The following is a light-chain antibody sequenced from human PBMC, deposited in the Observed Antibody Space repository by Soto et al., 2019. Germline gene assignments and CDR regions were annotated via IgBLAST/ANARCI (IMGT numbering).Light chain of an antibody. CDR1: QSISSY. CDR3: QHYNIYSEA. J-gene: IGKJ1*01. V-gene: IGKV1-5*03. CDR2: KAS. Sequence: IPMTQSPSSLSASVGDRVTITCRASQSISSYLNWYQQKPGKAPKLLIYKASSLESGVPSRFSGSGSGTEFTLTISSLQPDDFATYYCQHYNIYSEAFGQGTKVDI.